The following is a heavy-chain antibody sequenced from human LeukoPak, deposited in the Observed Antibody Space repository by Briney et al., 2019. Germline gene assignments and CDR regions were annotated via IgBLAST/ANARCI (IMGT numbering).Heavy chain of an antibody. J-gene: IGHJ4*02. CDR3: ARGGSGEFDY. Sequence: SETLSLTCTVSGGSISSYYWNWIRQPPGKGPEWIGYISYSGRTSYNPSLKSRVTLSVDTSKNQFSLKLSSVTAADTAVYYCARGGSGEFDYWGQGTLVTVSS. CDR1: GGSISSYY. D-gene: IGHD3-10*01. V-gene: IGHV4-59*01. CDR2: ISYSGRT.